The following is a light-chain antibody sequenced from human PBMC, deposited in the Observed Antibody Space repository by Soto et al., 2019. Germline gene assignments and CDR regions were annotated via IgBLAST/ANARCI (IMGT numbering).Light chain of an antibody. CDR3: QQYSSSWYT. V-gene: IGKV1-5*03. CDR1: QSISSW. J-gene: IGKJ2*01. Sequence: DLHMTQSPSTLSASVGDRVSITCRASQSISSWLAWYQQKPGKAPKLLIYKASSLESGVPSRFSGSGSGTEFTLTISSLQPDDFATYYCQQYSSSWYTFGQGTKLEIK. CDR2: KAS.